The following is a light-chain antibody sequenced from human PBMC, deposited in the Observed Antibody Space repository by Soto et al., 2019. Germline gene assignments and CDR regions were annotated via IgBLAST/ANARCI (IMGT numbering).Light chain of an antibody. Sequence: DVRITKSPSSLSASVGDPVTITGRGSRGIIDYVAWYQQRPGKAPKLLIYAASTLHTGLPSRFSGSGAGTDFTLTISSLQPEDVATYYCQKYDTAPQTFGQGTRVEI. J-gene: IGKJ1*01. CDR1: RGIIDY. V-gene: IGKV1-27*01. CDR3: QKYDTAPQT. CDR2: AAS.